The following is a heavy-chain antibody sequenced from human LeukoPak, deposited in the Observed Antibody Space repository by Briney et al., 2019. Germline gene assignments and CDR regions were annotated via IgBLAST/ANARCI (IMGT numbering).Heavy chain of an antibody. D-gene: IGHD5-18*01. V-gene: IGHV3-30*03. CDR1: GFTFRGYG. CDR3: ARGRHSYGFTFAA. CDR2: ISFDGNAK. Sequence: GGSLRHSCEASGFTFRGYGMLWVGQSPGKGREGVAVISFDGNAKAFADSVKGPFIISRDNPKSTMFLQMNSLSPEDTAMYYCARGRHSYGFTFAAWGQGTPVTVSS. J-gene: IGHJ5*02.